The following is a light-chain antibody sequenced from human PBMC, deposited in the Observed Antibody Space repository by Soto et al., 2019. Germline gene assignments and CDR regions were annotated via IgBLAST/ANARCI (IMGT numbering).Light chain of an antibody. CDR3: QQYGTSPPLT. Sequence: EVVLTQSPGTLSLSPGDRATLSCRASQTVASNFLAWYQHKPGKSPRLLIYGASTRATDIPDRFSGSGSGPDFTLTISRLEPEDSAVYYCQQYGTSPPLTFGGGTKVEIK. CDR1: QTVASNF. V-gene: IGKV3-20*01. CDR2: GAS. J-gene: IGKJ4*01.